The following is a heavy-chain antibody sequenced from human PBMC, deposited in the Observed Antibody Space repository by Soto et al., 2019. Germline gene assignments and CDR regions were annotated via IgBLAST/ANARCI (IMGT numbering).Heavy chain of an antibody. J-gene: IGHJ4*02. CDR1: GFTFSSFA. D-gene: IGHD5-12*01. CDR2: LTGSGDRT. CDR3: AKGTAVATGDMAY. V-gene: IGHV3-23*01. Sequence: EVQLLESGGGLVQPGGSLRLSCAASGFTFSSFAMTWVRQAQGKGLEWVSSLTGSGDRTYYADSVKGRFTISRDNSMNTLYLQMNSLRADDTDLYYCAKGTAVATGDMAYWGQGTLVTVSS.